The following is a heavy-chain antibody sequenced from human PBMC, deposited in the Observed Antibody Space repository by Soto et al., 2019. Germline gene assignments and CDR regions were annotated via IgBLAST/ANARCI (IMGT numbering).Heavy chain of an antibody. CDR2: INTGGTSM. V-gene: IGHV3-21*01. CDR1: GFTFSIYN. D-gene: IGHD6-13*01. J-gene: IGHJ4*03. Sequence: ESLRLSCAASGFTFSIYNMNWVRQVPGKGLEWVSFINTGGTSMFYADSVKGRFTVSRDNAKNSLFLQMNSLRVEDTAVYYCVKEYSIEGSFGHWGQGTMVAVSS. CDR3: VKEYSIEGSFGH.